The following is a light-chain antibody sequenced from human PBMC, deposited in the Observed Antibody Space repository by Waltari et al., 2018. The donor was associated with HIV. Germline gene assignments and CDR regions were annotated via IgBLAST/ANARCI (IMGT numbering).Light chain of an antibody. CDR3: YSAADNNLRI. Sequence: SYELTPPSSVSVSPGQTARITFSGGSMTDQYARWFQQKPGQAPVLLIYKDSERPSGIPDRFSGSSSGTTVTLTISGAQVEDEGDYYCYSAADNNLRIFGGGTKLTVL. J-gene: IGLJ2*01. V-gene: IGLV3-27*01. CDR1: SMTDQY. CDR2: KDS.